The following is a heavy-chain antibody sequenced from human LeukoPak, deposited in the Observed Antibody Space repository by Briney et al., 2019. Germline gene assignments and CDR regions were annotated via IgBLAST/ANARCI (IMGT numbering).Heavy chain of an antibody. CDR3: ARAQAHYCSGGSCFFSQLDY. CDR2: IWHDGSNK. J-gene: IGHJ4*02. Sequence: GGSLGLSCAASGFTLSSYGMHWVRQAPGKGLEWVAVIWHDGSNKYYADSVKGRFTISRDNSKNTLYLQMNSLRAEDTAVYYCARAQAHYCSGGSCFFSQLDYWGQGTLVTVSS. V-gene: IGHV3-33*01. D-gene: IGHD2-15*01. CDR1: GFTLSSYG.